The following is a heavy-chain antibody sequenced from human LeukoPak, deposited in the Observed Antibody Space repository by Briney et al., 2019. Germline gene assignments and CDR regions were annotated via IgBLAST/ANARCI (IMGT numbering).Heavy chain of an antibody. Sequence: HPGGSLRLSCAASGFTFSTYSMKWVRQAPGKGLEWVSYISDSSAMYYADSVRGRFTISRENDKNSLFLQMNSLRAEDTAVYYRARDGGYSGYDADCWGQGTLVTVSS. CDR3: ARDGGYSGYDADC. J-gene: IGHJ4*02. V-gene: IGHV3-48*01. CDR1: GFTFSTYS. D-gene: IGHD5-12*01. CDR2: ISDSSAM.